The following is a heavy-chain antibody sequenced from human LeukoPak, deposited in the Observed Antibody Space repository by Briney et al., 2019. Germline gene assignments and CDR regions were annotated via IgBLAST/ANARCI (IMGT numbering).Heavy chain of an antibody. D-gene: IGHD5-18*01. CDR3: AKWRTGDSYGYEY. CDR2: IKKDGSEK. Sequence: GGSLRLSCAASGFTISNSWMSWARQAPGKGLEWVANIKKDGSEKYYVDSVKGRFTISRDNAKESLYLQMNSLRAEDTAVYYCAKWRTGDSYGYEYWGQGTLVTVSS. CDR1: GFTISNSW. J-gene: IGHJ4*02. V-gene: IGHV3-7*01.